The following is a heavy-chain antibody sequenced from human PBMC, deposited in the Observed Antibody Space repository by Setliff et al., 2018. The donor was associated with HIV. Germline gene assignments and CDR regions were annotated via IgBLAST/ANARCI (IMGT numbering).Heavy chain of an antibody. J-gene: IGHJ5*02. V-gene: IGHV4-30-4*08. CDR1: GGSISSDDYY. CDR3: ARGGYYTSGTWFDP. CDR2: ITYSGSA. D-gene: IGHD3-10*01. Sequence: KASETLSLTCTVSGGSISSDDYYWNWIRQPPGKGLEWIGYITYSGSAYYNPSLKSRVTISIDTSNNQISLRLSSVTAADTAIYYCARGGYYTSGTWFDPWGQGTLVTVSS.